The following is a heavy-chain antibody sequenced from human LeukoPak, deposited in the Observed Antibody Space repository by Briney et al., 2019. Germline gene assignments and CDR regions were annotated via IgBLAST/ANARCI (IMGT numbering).Heavy chain of an antibody. Sequence: SETLSLTCAVYGGSFSGYYWSWIRQPPGKGLEWIGEINHSGSTNYNPSLKSRVTISVDTSKNQFSLKLSSVTAADTAVYYCARGLTYYDFWSGYSTEYFQHWGQGTLVTVSS. J-gene: IGHJ1*01. D-gene: IGHD3-3*01. V-gene: IGHV4-34*01. CDR3: ARGLTYYDFWSGYSTEYFQH. CDR2: INHSGST. CDR1: GGSFSGYY.